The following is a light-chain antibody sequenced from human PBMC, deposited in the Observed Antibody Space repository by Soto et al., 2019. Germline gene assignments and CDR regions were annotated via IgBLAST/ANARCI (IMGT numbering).Light chain of an antibody. CDR1: QSISSW. Sequence: DIQMTQSRSTLSASVGDRVTITCLASQSISSWLAWYQQKPGKAPKLLIYKASSLESGVPSRFSGSGSGTEFTLAISSLQPDDSATYYCQQYNDNWTFGQGTKV. J-gene: IGKJ1*01. CDR3: QQYNDNWT. V-gene: IGKV1-5*03. CDR2: KAS.